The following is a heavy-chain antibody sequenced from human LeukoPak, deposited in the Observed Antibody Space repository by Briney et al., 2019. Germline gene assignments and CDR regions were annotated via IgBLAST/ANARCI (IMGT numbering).Heavy chain of an antibody. CDR1: GVTFSTYA. CDR2: INSGGST. V-gene: IGHV3-23*01. D-gene: IGHD3-22*01. J-gene: IGHJ4*02. CDR3: TKLRGSSDYYGTFDY. Sequence: RGSLRLSCAASGVTFSTYAITSVRQAPRKGLGWVSPINSGGSTYYPDSVKGRFTISRDNSKNTLYLQRSRLRAEDTAVYYCTKLRGSSDYYGTFDYWGQGTLVTVSS.